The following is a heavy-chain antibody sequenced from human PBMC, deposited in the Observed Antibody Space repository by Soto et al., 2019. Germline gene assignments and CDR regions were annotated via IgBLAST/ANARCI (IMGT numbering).Heavy chain of an antibody. CDR3: ARVKGPPFYSSPRLDV. J-gene: IGHJ6*02. CDR2: ISSYNANT. D-gene: IGHD6-13*01. Sequence: QVQLVQSGTEVKKPGASVKVSCKASGYTFTSCGISWVRQAPGQGLEWMGWISSYNANTNYAQKFQGRVTMTTDTSTSTAYMELRSLSSDDTAVYYCARVKGPPFYSSPRLDVWGQGTTVTVSS. V-gene: IGHV1-18*01. CDR1: GYTFTSCG.